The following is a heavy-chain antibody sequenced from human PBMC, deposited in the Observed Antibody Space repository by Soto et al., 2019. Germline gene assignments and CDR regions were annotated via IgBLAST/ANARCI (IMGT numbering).Heavy chain of an antibody. J-gene: IGHJ4*02. D-gene: IGHD4-17*01. V-gene: IGHV3-23*01. CDR2: ISGSGGST. Sequence: EVQLLESGGGLVQPGGSLRLSCAASGFTFSSYAMSWVRQAPGKGLEWVSAISGSGGSTYYADSVKGRFTISRDNAKNTMYLQMNSLRAEDTDVYYCAKEIGGDYGGNSAYWGQGTLVTVSS. CDR3: AKEIGGDYGGNSAY. CDR1: GFTFSSYA.